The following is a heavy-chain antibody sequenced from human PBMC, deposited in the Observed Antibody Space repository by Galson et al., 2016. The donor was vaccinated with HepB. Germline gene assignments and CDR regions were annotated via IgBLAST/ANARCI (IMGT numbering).Heavy chain of an antibody. CDR1: GFTFNNYG. J-gene: IGHJ6*04. Sequence: SLRLSCAASGFTFNNYGMTWVRQAPGKGLEVVSSISRSGDSTDYADSGKGRFTISRDNSKNTLSLQMNSLRAEDTAVYYCVQGSTAPAVWGKGATVTVSS. CDR3: VQGSTAPAV. V-gene: IGHV3-23*01. D-gene: IGHD1-26*01. CDR2: ISRSGDST.